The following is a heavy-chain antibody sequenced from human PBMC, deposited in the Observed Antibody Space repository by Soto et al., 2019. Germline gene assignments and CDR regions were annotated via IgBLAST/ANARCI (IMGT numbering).Heavy chain of an antibody. CDR3: ARAAGSRPYYYYMDF. V-gene: IGHV5-51*01. D-gene: IGHD6-13*01. Sequence: GESQKISCTGSGYSFTSYCIGWVRQMPGKGLEWMGIINPGDSDTRYSPSFQGQVTISADKSISTAYLQWSSLKASDTAMYYCARAAGSRPYYYYMDFWGKGTTVTVSS. CDR1: GYSFTSYC. CDR2: INPGDSDT. J-gene: IGHJ6*03.